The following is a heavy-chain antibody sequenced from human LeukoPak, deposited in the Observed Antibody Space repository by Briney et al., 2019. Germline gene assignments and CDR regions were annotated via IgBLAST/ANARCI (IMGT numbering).Heavy chain of an antibody. V-gene: IGHV4-31*03. D-gene: IGHD1-14*01. J-gene: IGHJ3*02. Sequence: SQTLSLTCTVSGGSIISGLYFWSSIRQLPGKGLEWIGYIEPSGKTYPSPSLKSRLTISMDTSENHLSLNLRSVTAADTAVYYCARQTTRRGWADDAFDIWGQGTMVTVSS. CDR2: IEPSGKT. CDR3: ARQTTRRGWADDAFDI. CDR1: GGSIISGLYF.